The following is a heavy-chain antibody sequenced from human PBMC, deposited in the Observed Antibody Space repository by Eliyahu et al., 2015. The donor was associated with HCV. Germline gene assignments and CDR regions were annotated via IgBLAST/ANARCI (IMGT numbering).Heavy chain of an antibody. J-gene: IGHJ5*02. CDR1: GGSITTYY. CDR2: IHYSGST. Sequence: QLQLQESGPGLVKPSETLSLTCTVSGGSITTYYWSWIRQPPGKGLEWIGYIHYSGSTNYNPSLKSRVTISVDTSKNQFSLNLTSVTAADTAMYYCASGGGGIAVTGTGGWFDPWGQGTLVTVSS. CDR3: ASGGGGIAVTGTGGWFDP. D-gene: IGHD6-19*01. V-gene: IGHV4-59*01.